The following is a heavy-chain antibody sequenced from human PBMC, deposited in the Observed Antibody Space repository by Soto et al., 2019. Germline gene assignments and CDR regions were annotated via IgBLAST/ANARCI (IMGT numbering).Heavy chain of an antibody. CDR1: GYTFTSYD. CDR2: MNPNSGNT. V-gene: IGHV1-8*01. Sequence: ASVKVSCKASGYTFTSYDINWVRQATGQGLEWMGWMNPNSGNTGYAQKFQGRVTMTRNTSISTAYMELSSLRSEDTAVYYCARGASCSGGSCYDYYYYMDVWGKGTTVTVS. J-gene: IGHJ6*03. CDR3: ARGASCSGGSCYDYYYYMDV. D-gene: IGHD2-15*01.